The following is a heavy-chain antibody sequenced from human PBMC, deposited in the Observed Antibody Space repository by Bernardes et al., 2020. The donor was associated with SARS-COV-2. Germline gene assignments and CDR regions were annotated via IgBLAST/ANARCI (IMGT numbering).Heavy chain of an antibody. CDR1: GGSFSGYY. D-gene: IGHD3-9*01. Sequence: SETLSLTCAVYGGSFSGYYWSWIRQPPGKGLDWIGEINHSGSTNYNPSLKSRVTISVDTSKNQFSLKLSSVTAADTAVYYCARGGAMYYDFLTGYQRDNKYNWFDPWGQGTLVTVPS. V-gene: IGHV4-34*01. CDR3: ARGGAMYYDFLTGYQRDNKYNWFDP. CDR2: INHSGST. J-gene: IGHJ5*02.